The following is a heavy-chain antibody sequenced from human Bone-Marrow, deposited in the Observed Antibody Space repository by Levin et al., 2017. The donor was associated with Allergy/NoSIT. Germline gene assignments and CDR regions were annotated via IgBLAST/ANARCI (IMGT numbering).Heavy chain of an antibody. Sequence: GGSLRLSCAASGFTFSDHYMDWVRQAPGKGLEWVGRTRNKANSYTTEYAASVKGRFTISRDDSKNSLYLQMNSLKTEDTAVYYCARSKGGATSSRKNFDYWGQGTLVTVSS. CDR1: GFTFSDHY. CDR3: ARSKGGATSSRKNFDY. CDR2: TRNKANSYTT. D-gene: IGHD1-26*01. V-gene: IGHV3-72*01. J-gene: IGHJ4*02.